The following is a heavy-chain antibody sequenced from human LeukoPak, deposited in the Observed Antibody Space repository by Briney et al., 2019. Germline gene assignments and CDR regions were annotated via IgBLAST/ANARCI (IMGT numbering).Heavy chain of an antibody. J-gene: IGHJ6*03. V-gene: IGHV1-69*05. CDR3: ARGNRDGYNYYYYYYMDV. CDR2: IIPIFGTA. CDR1: GGTFSSYA. Sequence: SSVKVSCKASGGTFSSYAISWVRQAPGQGLEWMGRIIPIFGTATYAQKFQGRVTITTDESTSTAYMELSSLRSEDTAVYYCARGNRDGYNYYYYYYMDVWGKGTTVTVSS. D-gene: IGHD5-24*01.